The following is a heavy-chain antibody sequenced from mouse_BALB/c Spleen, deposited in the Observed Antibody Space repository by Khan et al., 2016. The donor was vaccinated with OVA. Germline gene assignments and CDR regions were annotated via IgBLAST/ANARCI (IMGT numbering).Heavy chain of an antibody. CDR3: ARGNYYGSSSWFGY. Sequence: VQLQQSGAELMKPGASVKISCKATGYTFSSYWIEWVKQRPGHGLEWIGEILPGSGRNNYNEKFKGKAIFTADTSSNTAYMQLSNLTSDDSAVYYCARGNYYGSSSWFGYWGQGTLVTVSA. CDR2: ILPGSGRN. CDR1: GYTFSSYW. D-gene: IGHD1-1*01. J-gene: IGHJ3*01. V-gene: IGHV1-9*01.